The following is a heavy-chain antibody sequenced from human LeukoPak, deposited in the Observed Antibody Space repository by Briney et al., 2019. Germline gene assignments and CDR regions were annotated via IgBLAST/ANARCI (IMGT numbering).Heavy chain of an antibody. CDR1: GYSINSGYY. Sequence: PSETLSLTCTVSGYSINSGYYWGWIRQPPGKGLEWIAIIYHSGSTYYNPSLKSRVTISVDTSKNQFSLNLSSVTAADTAVYYCARERYSGSLEHYFDYWGQGTLVTVSS. CDR3: ARERYSGSLEHYFDY. D-gene: IGHD1-26*01. J-gene: IGHJ4*02. V-gene: IGHV4-38-2*02. CDR2: IYHSGST.